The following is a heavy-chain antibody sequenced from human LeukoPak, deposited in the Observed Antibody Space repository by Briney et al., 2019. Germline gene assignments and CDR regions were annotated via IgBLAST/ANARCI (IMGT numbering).Heavy chain of an antibody. J-gene: IGHJ4*02. CDR2: ISTSGTYI. Sequence: PGGSLRLSCAASGFTFSTYSMNWVRQAPGKGLEWVSSISTSGTYIYYADSLKGRFTIFRDNAKKSLYLQMHSLRAEDTAVYYCARELADYSDYWGQGTLVTVSS. V-gene: IGHV3-21*01. D-gene: IGHD2-21*01. CDR3: ARELADYSDY. CDR1: GFTFSTYS.